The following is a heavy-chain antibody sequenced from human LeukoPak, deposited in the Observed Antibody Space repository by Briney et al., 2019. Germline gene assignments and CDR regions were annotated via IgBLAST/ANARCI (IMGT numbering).Heavy chain of an antibody. CDR2: ISYSGST. CDR1: GGSISTYY. D-gene: IGHD4-17*01. V-gene: IGHV4-59*12. J-gene: IGHJ4*02. CDR3: ARRTNDYGYYGHYFDY. Sequence: SETLSLTCTVSGGSISTYYWSWIRQPPGKELERIGYISYSGSTNYNPSLKSRVTISLDTSRDQFSLELSSVTAADTAAYYCARRTNDYGYYGHYFDYWGRGTLVTVSS.